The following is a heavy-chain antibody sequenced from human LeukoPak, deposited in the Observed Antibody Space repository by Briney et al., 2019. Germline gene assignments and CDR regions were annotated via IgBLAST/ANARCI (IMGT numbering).Heavy chain of an antibody. V-gene: IGHV4-31*03. CDR3: ARVHSGSNKPLDY. CDR1: GGSISSGGYY. Sequence: PSETLSLTCTVSGGSISSGGYYWSWIRQHPGKGLEWIGYIYYSGSTYCNPSLKSRVTISVDTSKNQFSLKLSSVTAADTAVYYCARVHSGSNKPLDYWGQGTLVTVSS. J-gene: IGHJ4*02. CDR2: IYYSGST. D-gene: IGHD1-26*01.